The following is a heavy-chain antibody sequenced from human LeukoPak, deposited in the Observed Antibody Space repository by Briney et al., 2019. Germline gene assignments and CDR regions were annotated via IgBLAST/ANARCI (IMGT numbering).Heavy chain of an antibody. CDR3: ARDLVQLWSKDF. CDR2: ISSSGRNI. Sequence: GRSLRLSCAASGFTFSNYEFNWVRQAPGKGLEWVSYISSSGRNIYYADSVKGRFTISRDNAKNSLYLQMNSLRAEDTAVYYCARDLVQLWSKDFWGQGTLVTVSS. V-gene: IGHV3-48*03. CDR1: GFTFSNYE. D-gene: IGHD5-18*01. J-gene: IGHJ4*02.